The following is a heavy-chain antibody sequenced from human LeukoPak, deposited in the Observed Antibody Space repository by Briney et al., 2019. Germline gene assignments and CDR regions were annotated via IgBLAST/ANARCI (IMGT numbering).Heavy chain of an antibody. CDR1: GFIFHRFY. J-gene: IGHJ4*02. CDR3: VKDRSIAAPNNDFFDS. V-gene: IGHV3-64D*06. D-gene: IGHD6-6*01. CDR2: ISSNGATT. Sequence: QPGGSLRLSCSASGFIFHRFYLHWVRQAPGEGLEFVSHISSNGATTYYADSVKGRFTISRDNSKNTLYLQMSRLRADDTAVYYCVKDRSIAAPNNDFFDSWGQGALVTVSS.